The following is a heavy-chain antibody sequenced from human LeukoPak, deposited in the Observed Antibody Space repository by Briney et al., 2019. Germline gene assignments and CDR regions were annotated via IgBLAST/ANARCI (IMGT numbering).Heavy chain of an antibody. J-gene: IGHJ6*04. Sequence: GGSLRLSCAASGFTFSGYGMHWVRQAPGKGLEWVAVIWYDGSNKYYADSVKGRFTISRDNSKNTLYLQMNSLRAEDTAVYYCARFYGSGSYYPTYGMDVWGKGTTVTVSS. CDR3: ARFYGSGSYYPTYGMDV. D-gene: IGHD3-10*01. CDR2: IWYDGSNK. V-gene: IGHV3-33*01. CDR1: GFTFSGYG.